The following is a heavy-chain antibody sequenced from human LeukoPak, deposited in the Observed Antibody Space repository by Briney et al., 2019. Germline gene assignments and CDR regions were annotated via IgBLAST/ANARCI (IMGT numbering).Heavy chain of an antibody. CDR1: GFTFSSYW. J-gene: IGHJ1*01. V-gene: IGHV3-74*01. Sequence: GGSLRLSCAASGFTFSSYWMHWVRQAPGKGLVWVSRISSDGSSTSYADSVKGRFTISRDNAKNTLYLQMNSLRAEDTAVYYCARDVVPAAPRPEYFQHWGQGTLVTVSS. D-gene: IGHD2-2*01. CDR3: ARDVVPAAPRPEYFQH. CDR2: ISSDGSST.